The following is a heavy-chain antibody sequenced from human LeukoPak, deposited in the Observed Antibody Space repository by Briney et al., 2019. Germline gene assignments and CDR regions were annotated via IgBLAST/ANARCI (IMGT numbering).Heavy chain of an antibody. Sequence: PGGSLRLSCSASGFTFTDYYMSWIRQAPGKGLEWVSYISPSGTVIYYGDSVKGRFTISRDNAKKSLYLQMNSLRAEDTAVYYCARDLLSGFDYWGQGTLVTVSS. J-gene: IGHJ4*02. CDR3: ARDLLSGFDY. D-gene: IGHD2/OR15-2a*01. V-gene: IGHV3-11*01. CDR1: GFTFTDYY. CDR2: ISPSGTVI.